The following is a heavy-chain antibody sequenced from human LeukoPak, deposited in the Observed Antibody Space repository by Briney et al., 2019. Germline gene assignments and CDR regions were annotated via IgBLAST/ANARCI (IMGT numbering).Heavy chain of an antibody. CDR1: GGSISSGGYY. Sequence: SQTLSLTCTVSGGSISSGGYYWSWIRQHPGKGLEWIGYIYYSGSTYYNPSLKSRVTISVDTSKNQFSLKLSSVTAADTAVSYCARAPYYYDSSGYYFVYFDYWGQGTLVTVSS. CDR2: IYYSGST. D-gene: IGHD3-22*01. V-gene: IGHV4-31*03. CDR3: ARAPYYYDSSGYYFVYFDY. J-gene: IGHJ4*02.